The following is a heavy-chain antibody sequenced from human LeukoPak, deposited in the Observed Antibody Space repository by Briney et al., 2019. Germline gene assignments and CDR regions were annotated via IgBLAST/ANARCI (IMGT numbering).Heavy chain of an antibody. J-gene: IGHJ6*03. V-gene: IGHV3-23*01. CDR2: FSGSGGST. CDR1: GFTFSSYA. CDR3: ARGDSSGYYYVIGYMGV. Sequence: GGSLRLSCAASGFTFSSYAMSWVRQAPGKGLECISGFSGSGGSTYYADSVKGRFTISRDNAKNSLYLQMNSLRAEDTAVYYCARGDSSGYYYVIGYMGVWGKGTTVTVSS. D-gene: IGHD3-22*01.